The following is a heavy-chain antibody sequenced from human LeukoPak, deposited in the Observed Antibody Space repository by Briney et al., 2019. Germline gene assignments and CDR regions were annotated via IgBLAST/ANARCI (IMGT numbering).Heavy chain of an antibody. CDR2: SSGSGCST. V-gene: IGHV3-23*01. CDR3: AKNGRGYSSDYFDY. CDR1: GFTFSSYA. D-gene: IGHD5-18*01. Sequence: GGSLTLSCAASGFTFSSYAMSWVRQAPGKGLDWVSASSGSGCSTYYADSVKGRFTISRENSKHTPYLKMNTLSPEDTAVYSCAKNGRGYSSDYFDYWGQGTLVTVSS. J-gene: IGHJ4*02.